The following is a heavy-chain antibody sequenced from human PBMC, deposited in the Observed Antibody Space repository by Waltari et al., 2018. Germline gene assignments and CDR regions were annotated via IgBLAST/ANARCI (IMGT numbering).Heavy chain of an antibody. V-gene: IGHV4-39*01. D-gene: IGHD3-22*01. J-gene: IGHJ4*02. CDR3: ASGYYYDSSGYCFDY. CDR1: GGSISSSSYY. Sequence: QLQLQESGPGLVKPSETLSLTCTVSGGSISSSSYYWGWIRPPPGKGLEWIGSIYYSGSTYYNPSLKSRVTISVDTSKNQFSLKLSSVTAADTAVYYCASGYYYDSSGYCFDYWGQGTLVTVSS. CDR2: IYYSGST.